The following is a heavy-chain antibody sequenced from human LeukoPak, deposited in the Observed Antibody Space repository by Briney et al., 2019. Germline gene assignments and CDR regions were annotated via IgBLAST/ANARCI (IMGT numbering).Heavy chain of an antibody. CDR3: TRDTYGGDY. D-gene: IGHD4-23*01. CDR2: IYHSGST. J-gene: IGHJ4*02. V-gene: IGHV4-59*01. CDR1: GVSFSGYY. Sequence: SETLSLTCVVCGVSFSGYYWSWIRQPPGKGLEWIGYIYHSGSTNYNPSLKSRVTISVDTSKNQISLKLSSVTAADTAVYYCTRDTYGGDYWGQGTLVTVSS.